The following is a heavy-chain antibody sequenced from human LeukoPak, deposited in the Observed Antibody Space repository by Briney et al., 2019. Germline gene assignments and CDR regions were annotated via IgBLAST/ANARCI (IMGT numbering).Heavy chain of an antibody. D-gene: IGHD3-10*01. Sequence: KTSETLSLTCAVYGGSFSGYYWSWIRQHPGKGLEWIGYIYYSGSTYYNPSLKSRVTISVDTSKNQFSLKLSSVTAADTAVYYCAREDGVVDYWGQGTLVTVSS. CDR2: IYYSGST. CDR3: AREDGVVDY. V-gene: IGHV4-31*11. J-gene: IGHJ4*02. CDR1: GGSFSGYY.